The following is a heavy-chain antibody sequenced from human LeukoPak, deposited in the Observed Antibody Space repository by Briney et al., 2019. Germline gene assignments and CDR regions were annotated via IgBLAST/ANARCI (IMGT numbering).Heavy chain of an antibody. J-gene: IGHJ4*02. V-gene: IGHV3-74*01. Sequence: GGSLRLPCAASGFTFTNYWMHWVRQAPGMGLVWVSRLPPDELGIIYADSVKGRFTVSRDNAKNTVYLQMNNLRVDDTAMYYCVGTIASRGSEYWGQGALVTVSS. CDR1: GFTFTNYW. CDR3: VGTIASRGSEY. CDR2: LPPDELGI. D-gene: IGHD6-6*01.